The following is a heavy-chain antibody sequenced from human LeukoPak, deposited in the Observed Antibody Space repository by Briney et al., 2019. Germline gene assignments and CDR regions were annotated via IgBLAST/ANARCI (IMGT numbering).Heavy chain of an antibody. D-gene: IGHD1-26*01. CDR1: GDSIRNGDYY. J-gene: IGHJ5*02. V-gene: IGHV4-31*03. Sequence: PSETLSLTCTVSGDSIRNGDYYWTWIRQLPGKGLEWIGYIYYTGSTYYNPSLKSRVTMSLDTSKNQFSLRLSPVTAADTAVYYCARSGEWELDPWGQGTLVTVSS. CDR2: IYYTGST. CDR3: ARSGEWELDP.